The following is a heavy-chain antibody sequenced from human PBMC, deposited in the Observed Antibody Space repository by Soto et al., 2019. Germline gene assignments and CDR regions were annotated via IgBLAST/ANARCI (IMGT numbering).Heavy chain of an antibody. Sequence: PGGSLRLSCAASGFTFSRDGMSWVRQAPGKGLEWVSLITDNGGSTYYADSVKGRFTISRDNSKNTVFLQMNSLRDEDTAVYYCVKPPVITASYYYYDMDVWGQGTTVTVSS. J-gene: IGHJ6*02. CDR1: GFTFSRDG. CDR2: ITDNGGST. CDR3: VKPPVITASYYYYDMDV. D-gene: IGHD4-4*01. V-gene: IGHV3-23*01.